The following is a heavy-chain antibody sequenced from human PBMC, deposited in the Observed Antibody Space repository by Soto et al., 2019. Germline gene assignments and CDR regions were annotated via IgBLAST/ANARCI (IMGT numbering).Heavy chain of an antibody. Sequence: PSETLSLTCTVSGGSISSGDYYWSWIRQPPGKGLEWIGYIYYSGSTYYNPSLKSRVTISVDTSKNQFSLKLSSVTAADTAVYYCARAYRSSWKDYGMDVWGQGTTVTVSS. CDR3: ARAYRSSWKDYGMDV. J-gene: IGHJ6*02. D-gene: IGHD6-13*01. CDR1: GGSISSGDYY. CDR2: IYYSGST. V-gene: IGHV4-30-4*01.